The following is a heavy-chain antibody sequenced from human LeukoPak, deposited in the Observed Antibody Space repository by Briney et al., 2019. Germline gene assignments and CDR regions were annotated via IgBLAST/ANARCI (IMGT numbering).Heavy chain of an antibody. V-gene: IGHV3-23*01. CDR1: GFTFSSYA. CDR3: VKDLSPLYGDYDNDAFDI. J-gene: IGHJ3*02. D-gene: IGHD4-17*01. CDR2: ISGSGGST. Sequence: GGSLRLSCAASGFTFSSYAMSWVRQAPGKGLEWVSAISGSGGSTYYADSVKGRFTISRDNSKNTLYLQMNSLRAEDTAVYYCVKDLSPLYGDYDNDAFDIWGQGTMVTVSS.